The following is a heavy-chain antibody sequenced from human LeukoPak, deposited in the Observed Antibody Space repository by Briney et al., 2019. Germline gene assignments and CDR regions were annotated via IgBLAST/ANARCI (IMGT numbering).Heavy chain of an antibody. D-gene: IGHD5-18*01. V-gene: IGHV3-21*01. CDR3: ARGETAMVPLGGY. Sequence: GGSLRLSCAASGFTFSSYSMNWVRQAPGKGLGWVSSISSSSSYIYYADSVKGRFTISRDNAKNSLYLQMNSLRAEDTAVYYCARGETAMVPLGGYWGQGTLVTVSS. J-gene: IGHJ4*02. CDR1: GFTFSSYS. CDR2: ISSSSSYI.